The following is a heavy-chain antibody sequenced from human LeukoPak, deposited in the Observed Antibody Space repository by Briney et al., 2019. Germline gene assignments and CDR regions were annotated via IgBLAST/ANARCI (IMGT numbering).Heavy chain of an antibody. CDR3: ARALPYNWNDITDAFDI. CDR2: IIPIFGTA. Sequence: GASVKASCKASGGTFSSYAISWVRQAPGQGLEWMGGIIPIFGTANYAQKFQGRVTITADESTSTAYMELSSLRSEDTAVYYCARALPYNWNDITDAFDIWGQGTMVTVSS. CDR1: GGTFSSYA. J-gene: IGHJ3*02. D-gene: IGHD1-1*01. V-gene: IGHV1-69*13.